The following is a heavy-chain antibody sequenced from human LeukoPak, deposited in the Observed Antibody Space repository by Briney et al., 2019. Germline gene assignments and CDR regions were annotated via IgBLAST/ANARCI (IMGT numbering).Heavy chain of an antibody. CDR1: DGSISSYY. D-gene: IGHD6-19*01. CDR2: IHYSGST. J-gene: IGHJ4*02. CDR3: ARWGHSETSGFFVVEY. V-gene: IGHV4-59*01. Sequence: SETLSLTCSISDGSISSYYWNWIRQSPGKGLEWIGHIHYSGSTHYNPSLQSRVSISIDTSKSHFTLKLRSVTAADTAVYYCARWGHSETSGFFVVEYWGQGALVTVSS.